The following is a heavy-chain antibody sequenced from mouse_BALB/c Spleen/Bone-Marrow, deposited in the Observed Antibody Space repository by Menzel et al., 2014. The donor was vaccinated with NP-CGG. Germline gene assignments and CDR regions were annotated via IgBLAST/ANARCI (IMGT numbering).Heavy chain of an antibody. CDR3: ARYGNGLMDY. V-gene: IGHV14-3*02. CDR1: GFNIKDTY. J-gene: IGHJ4*01. CDR2: IYPANGDT. D-gene: IGHD2-1*01. Sequence: EVKLMESGAELVKPGVSVKLSCTASGFNIKDTYMHWVKQRPEQGLEWIGRIYPANGDTKYDPKFQGKATITADTSSNTAYLQLSSLTSEDTAVYYCARYGNGLMDYWGQGTSVTVSS.